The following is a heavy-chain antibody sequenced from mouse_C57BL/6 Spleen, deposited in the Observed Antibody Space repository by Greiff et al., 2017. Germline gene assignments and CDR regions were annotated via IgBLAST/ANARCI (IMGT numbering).Heavy chain of an antibody. CDR2: IYPGDGDT. CDR3: ARKGNIDY. J-gene: IGHJ2*01. Sequence: QVQLQQSGPELVKPGASVKISCKASGYAFSSSWMNWVKQRPGKGLEWIGRIYPGDGDTNYNGKFKGKATLTADKSSSTAYMQLSSLTSEDSAVYFCARKGNIDYWGQGTTLTVSS. CDR1: GYAFSSSW. D-gene: IGHD2-1*01. V-gene: IGHV1-82*01.